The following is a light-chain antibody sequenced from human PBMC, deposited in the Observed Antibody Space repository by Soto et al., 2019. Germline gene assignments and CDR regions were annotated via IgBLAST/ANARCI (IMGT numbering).Light chain of an antibody. Sequence: QSALTQPPSASGSPGQSVTISCTGTSSDVGAYTYVSWYQQHPGKAPKLVIYEVTKRPSGVPDRVSASKSGNTASLTVSGLRAEDEADYYCSSYAGSNNFVFGSGTKLTVL. J-gene: IGLJ1*01. CDR1: SSDVGAYTY. CDR3: SSYAGSNNFV. CDR2: EVT. V-gene: IGLV2-8*01.